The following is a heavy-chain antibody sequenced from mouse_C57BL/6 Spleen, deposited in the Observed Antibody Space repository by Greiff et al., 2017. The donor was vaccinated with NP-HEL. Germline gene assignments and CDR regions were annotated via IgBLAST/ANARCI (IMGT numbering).Heavy chain of an antibody. CDR1: GFTFSDYY. CDR2: ISNGGGST. D-gene: IGHD3-1*01. J-gene: IGHJ1*03. Sequence: EVKLVESGGGLVQPGGSLKLSCAASGFTFSDYYMYWVRQTPEKRLEWVAYISNGGGSTYYPDTVKGRFTISRDNAKNTLYLQMSRLKSEDTAMYYCASGGLWYFDVWGTGTTVTVSS. V-gene: IGHV5-12*01. CDR3: ASGGLWYFDV.